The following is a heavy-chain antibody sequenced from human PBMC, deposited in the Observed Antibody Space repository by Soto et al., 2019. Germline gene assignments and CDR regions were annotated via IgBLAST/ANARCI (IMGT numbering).Heavy chain of an antibody. CDR1: GFTFSSYD. D-gene: IGHD3-16*01. J-gene: IGHJ4*02. Sequence: EVQLVESGGDLVQPGGSLRLSCAASGFTFSSYDFHWVRQATGKGLEWVSGIGTAGDTYYAGSVKGRFIMSRENGKNSLYLQMNSLRAGDTAVYYCTRGADGFDYWGQGTLVTVFS. V-gene: IGHV3-13*01. CDR3: TRGADGFDY. CDR2: IGTAGDT.